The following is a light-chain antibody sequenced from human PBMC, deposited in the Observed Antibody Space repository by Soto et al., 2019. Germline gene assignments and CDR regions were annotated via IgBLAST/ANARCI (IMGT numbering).Light chain of an antibody. V-gene: IGKV1-39*01. J-gene: IGKJ5*01. CDR1: QSISTY. CDR2: DAS. Sequence: IQMTQSPSSLSASVGNRVTVTWRASQSISTYLNWYQKKPGKAPNLLIYDASRLQSGVPSRFSGSGGGTDFTLTISSLQPEDFATYYCQQSYSTSITFGQGTRLEIK. CDR3: QQSYSTSIT.